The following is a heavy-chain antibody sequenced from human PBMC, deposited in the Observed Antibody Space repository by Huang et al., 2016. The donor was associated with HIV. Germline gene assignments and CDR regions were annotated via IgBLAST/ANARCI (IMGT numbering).Heavy chain of an antibody. Sequence: QVHLVQSGAEVKKPGASVRVSCKASGYTLTSYEINWVRQAAGRGREWMGGLKHKSGNTGCAQRVQGRVTITRNTSRDTAYMELSSLRSEDTAVYYCARGSRPYDFWSDHYNYYYYMDVWGKGTAVTVSS. J-gene: IGHJ6*03. CDR2: LKHKSGNT. CDR1: GYTLTSYE. D-gene: IGHD3-3*01. CDR3: ARGSRPYDFWSDHYNYYYYMDV. V-gene: IGHV1-8*03.